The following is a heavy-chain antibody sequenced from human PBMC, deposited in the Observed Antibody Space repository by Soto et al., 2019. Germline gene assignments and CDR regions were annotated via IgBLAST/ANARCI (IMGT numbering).Heavy chain of an antibody. D-gene: IGHD3-16*01. V-gene: IGHV1-18*01. CDR3: ARDGRGLPQEIYYGMDV. CDR2: ISAYNGNT. J-gene: IGHJ6*02. Sequence: QVQLVQSGAEVKKPGASVKVSCKASGYTFTSYGISWVRQAPGQGLEWMGWISAYNGNTNYAQKLQGRVTMTPDTSTSTAYMELRSLRSDDTAVYYCARDGRGLPQEIYYGMDVWGQGTTVTVSS. CDR1: GYTFTSYG.